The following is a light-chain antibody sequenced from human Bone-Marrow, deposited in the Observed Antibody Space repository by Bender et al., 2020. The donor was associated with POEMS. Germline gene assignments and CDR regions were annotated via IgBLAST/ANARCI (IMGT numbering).Light chain of an antibody. CDR1: SSDVGSYNL. CDR2: EVN. J-gene: IGLJ1*01. Sequence: QSALTQPASVSGSPGQSITISCAGTSSDVGSYNLVSWYQQHPGKAPKVMIYEVNKRPSGVSNRFSGSKSDNTASLTISGLQAEDEALYYCCSYSSSSTSFMVFGTGTNVTVL. V-gene: IGLV2-23*02. CDR3: CSYSSSSTSFMV.